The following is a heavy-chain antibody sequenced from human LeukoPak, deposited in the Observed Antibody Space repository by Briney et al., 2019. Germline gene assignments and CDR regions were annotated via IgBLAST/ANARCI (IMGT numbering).Heavy chain of an antibody. Sequence: GASVKVSCKASGYTFTGYYMHWVRQAPGQGLEWMGWINPNSGGTNYAQKFQGRVTMTRDTSISTAYMELSRLRSDDTAVYYCARDRTTDSSWYVPIDYWGQGTLVTVSS. V-gene: IGHV1-2*02. CDR1: GYTFTGYY. CDR3: ARDRTTDSSWYVPIDY. D-gene: IGHD6-13*01. J-gene: IGHJ4*02. CDR2: INPNSGGT.